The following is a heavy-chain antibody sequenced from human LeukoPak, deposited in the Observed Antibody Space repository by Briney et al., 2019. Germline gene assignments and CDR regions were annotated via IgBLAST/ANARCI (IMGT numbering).Heavy chain of an antibody. CDR2: MNPNSGNT. CDR3: VRVLYSAWRTLGY. V-gene: IGHV1-8*01. CDR1: GYTFTSYD. J-gene: IGHJ4*02. D-gene: IGHD2-2*02. Sequence: ASVKVSCKASGYTFTSYDINWVRQATGQGLEWMGWMNPNSGNTGYAQKFQGRVTMTRNTSISTAYMELSSLRSEDTAVYYCVRVLYSAWRTLGYWGQGTLVTVSS.